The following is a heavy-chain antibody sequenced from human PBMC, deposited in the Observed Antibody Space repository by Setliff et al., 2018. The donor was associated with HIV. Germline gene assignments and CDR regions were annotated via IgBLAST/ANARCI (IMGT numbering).Heavy chain of an antibody. Sequence: SETLSLTCTVSGGPISSYCWNWIRQSPGRGLEWIGFIFSSGSTKYNPSLQSRVTMSIDTSKNQFSLKLSSVTAADTAVYYCARDAAGTADYWGQGTLVTVSS. J-gene: IGHJ4*02. V-gene: IGHV4-59*12. CDR2: IFSSGST. D-gene: IGHD6-13*01. CDR3: ARDAAGTADY. CDR1: GGPISSYC.